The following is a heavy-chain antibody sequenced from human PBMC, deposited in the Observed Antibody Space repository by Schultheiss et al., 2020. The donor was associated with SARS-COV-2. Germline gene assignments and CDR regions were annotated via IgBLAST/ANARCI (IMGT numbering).Heavy chain of an antibody. CDR2: ISSRGDSI. Sequence: GGSLRLSCAASGFTFSSCAMSWVRQAPGKGLEWVSTISSRGDSIYYADSVKGRFTISRDNSKNTLSLQMNSLRAEDTAVYYCAKGREVRGVITAFDYWGQGTLVTVSS. CDR1: GFTFSSCA. D-gene: IGHD3-10*01. V-gene: IGHV3-23*01. J-gene: IGHJ4*02. CDR3: AKGREVRGVITAFDY.